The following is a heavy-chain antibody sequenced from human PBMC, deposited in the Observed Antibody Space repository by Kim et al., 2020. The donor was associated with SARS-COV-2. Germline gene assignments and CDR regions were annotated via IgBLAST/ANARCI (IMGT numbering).Heavy chain of an antibody. J-gene: IGHJ4*02. CDR3: TRDPDRAGSFFDY. Sequence: ASVKVSCKASGYSFTDHFIHWVRQAPGQGLEWIGWINPKNGVTNSAPKFQGRVTMTRDTSITTAYMELTSLRSDDTAAYYCTRDPDRAGSFFDYWGQGTL. V-gene: IGHV1-2*02. CDR1: GYSFTDHF. CDR2: INPKNGVT. D-gene: IGHD1-26*01.